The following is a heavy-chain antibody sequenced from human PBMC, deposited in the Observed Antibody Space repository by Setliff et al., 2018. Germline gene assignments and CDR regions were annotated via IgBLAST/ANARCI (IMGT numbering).Heavy chain of an antibody. V-gene: IGHV1-69*06. J-gene: IGHJ4*02. CDR1: GGTFSSYD. D-gene: IGHD4-17*01. Sequence: SVKVSFKASGGTFSSYDISWVRQAPGQGLEWMGRIIPIFGTANYAQKFQGRVTITADKSTSTAYMELNSLRSEDTAVYFCAKDVVSYSDYIYDDWGPGTLVTVSS. CDR2: IIPIFGTA. CDR3: AKDVVSYSDYIYDD.